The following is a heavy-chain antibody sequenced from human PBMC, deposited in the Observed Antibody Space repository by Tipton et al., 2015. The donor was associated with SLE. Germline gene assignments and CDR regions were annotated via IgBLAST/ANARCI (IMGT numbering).Heavy chain of an antibody. CDR3: ARDISEVGATTPYDAFDI. V-gene: IGHV4-31*03. J-gene: IGHJ3*02. CDR2: IYYSGST. Sequence: TLSTCTVSGGSISSGGYYWSWIRQHPGKGLEWIGYIYYSGSTYYNPSLKSRVTISVDTSKNQFSLKLSSVTAADTAVYYCARDISEVGATTPYDAFDIWSQGTMVTVSS. CDR1: GGSISSGGYY. D-gene: IGHD1-26*01.